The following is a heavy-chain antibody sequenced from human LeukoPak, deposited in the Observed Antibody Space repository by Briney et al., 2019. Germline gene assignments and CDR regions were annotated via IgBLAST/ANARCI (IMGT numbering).Heavy chain of an antibody. D-gene: IGHD1-26*01. CDR3: ARDRYSGSYEGDY. J-gene: IGHJ4*02. CDR1: GFTVSSNY. CDR2: IYSGGST. Sequence: GGSLRLSCAASGFTVSSNYMSWVRQAPGKGLEWVSVIYSGGSTYYADSVKGRFTISRDNSKNTLYLQMNSLRAEDTAVYYCARDRYSGSYEGDYWGQGTLVTVSS. V-gene: IGHV3-66*01.